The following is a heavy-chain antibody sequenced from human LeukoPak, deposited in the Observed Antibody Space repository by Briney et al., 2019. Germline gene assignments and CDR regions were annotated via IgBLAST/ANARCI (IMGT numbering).Heavy chain of an antibody. CDR3: ARGDIVVLPAGIPHNWFDP. CDR1: GYSFTGYY. Sequence: ASVKVSCKASGYSFTGYYIHWVRQAPGQELEWMGWINPNSGGTNYAQKFQGRVTKTRDTSISTAYMELSRLRSDDTAVYYCARGDIVVLPAGIPHNWFDPWGQGTLVTVSS. CDR2: INPNSGGT. D-gene: IGHD2-2*02. J-gene: IGHJ5*02. V-gene: IGHV1-2*02.